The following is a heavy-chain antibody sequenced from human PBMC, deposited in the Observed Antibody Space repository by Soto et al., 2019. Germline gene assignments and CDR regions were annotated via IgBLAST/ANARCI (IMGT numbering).Heavy chain of an antibody. D-gene: IGHD2-21*02. CDR1: GGTFSSYT. CDR2: IIPILDIA. V-gene: IGHV1-69*02. Sequence: QVQLVQSGAEVRKPGSSVKVSCKASGGTFSSYTISWVRQAPGQGLEWMGRIIPILDIADYAQKFEGRVTVTADKSTSAAYMELSSLRSEDTAVYYCAAESLVVVTAIRGSYFDYWGQGTLVTVSS. J-gene: IGHJ4*02. CDR3: AAESLVVVTAIRGSYFDY.